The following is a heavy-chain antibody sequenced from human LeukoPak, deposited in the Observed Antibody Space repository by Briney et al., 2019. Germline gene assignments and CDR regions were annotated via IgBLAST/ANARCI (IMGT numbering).Heavy chain of an antibody. D-gene: IGHD5-18*01. CDR3: ARDHRGYSYGLFGH. CDR2: IYYSGST. CDR1: GGSISSYY. J-gene: IGHJ4*02. V-gene: IGHV4-59*01. Sequence: ASETLSLTCTVSGGSISSYYWSWIRRPPGKGLEWIGHIYYSGSTNYNPSLKSRVTISLDSSKNQFSLKMTSVTAADTAVYYCARDHRGYSYGLFGHWGQGTLVTVSS.